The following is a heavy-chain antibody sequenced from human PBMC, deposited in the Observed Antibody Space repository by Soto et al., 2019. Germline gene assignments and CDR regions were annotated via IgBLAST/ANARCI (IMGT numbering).Heavy chain of an antibody. Sequence: VESLMLCWQFSGYRFTRYCIVWVRQMPGKGLEWMPLIYPGDSENIYSPSFQDEVTISADKSISTAYLQWSSLKASDNAKYYCARGGFDYWGQGTLVTVSS. CDR3: ARGGFDY. CDR2: IYPGDSEN. D-gene: IGHD3-16*01. J-gene: IGHJ4*02. V-gene: IGHV5-51*01. CDR1: GYRFTRYC.